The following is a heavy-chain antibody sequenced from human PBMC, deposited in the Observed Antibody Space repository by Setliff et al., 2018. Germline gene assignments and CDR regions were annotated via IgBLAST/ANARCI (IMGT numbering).Heavy chain of an antibody. Sequence: PGGSLRLSCVGSGFPLGDYGMDWVRQTPGKGLVWVSRINSVGSRTYYADSVKGRFTISRDNAKNTVYLQMNSLRGDDTAVYHCARDLVGATADFWGRGTLVTVSS. V-gene: IGHV3-74*01. CDR2: INSVGSRT. J-gene: IGHJ4*02. CDR3: ARDLVGATADF. D-gene: IGHD1-26*01. CDR1: GFPLGDYG.